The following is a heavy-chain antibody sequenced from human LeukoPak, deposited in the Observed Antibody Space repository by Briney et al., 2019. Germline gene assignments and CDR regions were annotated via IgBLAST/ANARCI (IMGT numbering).Heavy chain of an antibody. Sequence: ASVKVSCKVSGYTLTELSMHWVRQAPGKGLEWMGGFDPEDGETIYAQKFQGRVTMTEDTSTDTAYMELSSLRSEDTAVYYCATQPRTVSTNNWFDPWGQGTLVTVSS. CDR1: GYTLTELS. D-gene: IGHD1-7*01. V-gene: IGHV1-24*01. CDR2: FDPEDGET. CDR3: ATQPRTVSTNNWFDP. J-gene: IGHJ5*02.